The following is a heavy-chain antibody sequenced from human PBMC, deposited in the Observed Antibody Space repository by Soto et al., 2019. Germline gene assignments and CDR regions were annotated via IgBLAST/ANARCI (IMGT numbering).Heavy chain of an antibody. J-gene: IGHJ4*01. D-gene: IGHD2-21*02. CDR1: GITLSTYG. CDR2: ISYDGNIK. Sequence: GGSLRLSCTAAGITLSTYGMHWVRQAPGKGLEWVAGISYDGNIKDYADSVKGRFTISRDNSKNTLYVQMNSLRAEDTAVYYCAGGDSGHCYFDYWGHGTLVTVSS. V-gene: IGHV3-30*03. CDR3: AGGDSGHCYFDY.